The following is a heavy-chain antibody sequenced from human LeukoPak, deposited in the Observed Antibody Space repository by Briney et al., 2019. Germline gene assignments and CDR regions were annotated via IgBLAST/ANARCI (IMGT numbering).Heavy chain of an antibody. J-gene: IGHJ6*02. CDR2: ISSSSNYM. CDR3: ARDSSGWYGRVYYYYGMDV. V-gene: IGHV3-21*01. D-gene: IGHD6-19*01. Sequence: GGSLRLSCVASGFTFSSYSMNWVRQAPGKGLEWVSSISSSSNYMYYADSVKGRFTISRDNTKNSLSLQMNSPRAEDTAVYYCARDSSGWYGRVYYYYGMDVWGQGTTVTVSS. CDR1: GFTFSSYS.